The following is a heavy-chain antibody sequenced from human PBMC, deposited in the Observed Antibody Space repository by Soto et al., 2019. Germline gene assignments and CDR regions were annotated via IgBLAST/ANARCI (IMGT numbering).Heavy chain of an antibody. Sequence: SETLSLTCAVYGGSFRGYSWTWIRQPPGKGLEWIGEINHSGNTNYNPSLKGRVTISVDTSKNQFSLKLSSVTAADTAVYYCARRRVMTLWFDPWGQGTLVTVSS. J-gene: IGHJ5*02. CDR1: GGSFRGYS. CDR2: INHSGNT. CDR3: ARRRVMTLWFDP. D-gene: IGHD2-21*02. V-gene: IGHV4-34*01.